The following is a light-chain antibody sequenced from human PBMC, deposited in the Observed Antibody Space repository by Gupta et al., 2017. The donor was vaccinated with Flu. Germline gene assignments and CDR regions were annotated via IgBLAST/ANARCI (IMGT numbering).Light chain of an antibody. J-gene: IGLJ2*01. CDR3: QSYDSSLSGVV. CDR2: GNH. V-gene: IGLV1-40*01. CDR1: IGAGYD. Sequence: QSVLTQPPSVSGAPGQRVTISCTGIGAGYDVHWYQQLPGTAPKLLIFGNHGRPSGVPDRISGSKSGTSASLAITGLQAEDEADYYCQSYDSSLSGVVCGGGTKLTVL.